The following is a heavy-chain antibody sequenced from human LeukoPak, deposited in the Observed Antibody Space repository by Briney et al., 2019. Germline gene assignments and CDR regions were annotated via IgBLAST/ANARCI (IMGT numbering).Heavy chain of an antibody. CDR1: GFTFDDYA. CDR3: AKGFGYDSSGSYFDY. J-gene: IGHJ4*02. Sequence: GRSLRLSCAASGFTFDDYAMHWVRQAPGKGLEWVSGISWNSGSIGYADSVKGRFTISRDNAKNSLYLQMNSLRAEDTALYYCAKGFGYDSSGSYFDYWGQGTLVTVSS. CDR2: ISWNSGSI. V-gene: IGHV3-9*01. D-gene: IGHD3-22*01.